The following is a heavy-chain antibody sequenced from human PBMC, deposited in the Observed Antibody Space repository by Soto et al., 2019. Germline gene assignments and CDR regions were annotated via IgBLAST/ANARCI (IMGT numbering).Heavy chain of an antibody. D-gene: IGHD6-13*01. J-gene: IGHJ5*02. V-gene: IGHV5-10-1*01. CDR2: IDPVDSYT. CDR1: GYSFTNYW. Sequence: LGESLKISCKGSGYSFTNYWISWVRRMPGKGLEWMGNIDPVDSYTNYSPSFQGHVTFSVDTSISTAYLQWSSLKASDTAMHYCARIESIARNWFDPWGQGTLVTVSS. CDR3: ARIESIARNWFDP.